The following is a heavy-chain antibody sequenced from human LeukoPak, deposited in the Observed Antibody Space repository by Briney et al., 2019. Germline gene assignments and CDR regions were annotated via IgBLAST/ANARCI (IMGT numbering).Heavy chain of an antibody. CDR1: GYTXTSYY. Sequence: ASVKVSCKAFGYTXTSYYMHWVRQAPGQGLEWMGIINPNSGGTNYAQKFQGRVTMTRDTSISTAYMELSRLRSDDTAVYYCARDLVPYYYGSGSRYFDLWGRGTLVTVSS. J-gene: IGHJ2*01. D-gene: IGHD3-10*01. V-gene: IGHV1-2*02. CDR3: ARDLVPYYYGSGSRYFDL. CDR2: INPNSGGT.